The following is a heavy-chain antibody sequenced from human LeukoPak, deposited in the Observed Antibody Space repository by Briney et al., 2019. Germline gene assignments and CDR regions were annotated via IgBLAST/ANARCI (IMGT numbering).Heavy chain of an antibody. V-gene: IGHV3-74*01. Sequence: PGGSLRLSCAASGFTFGSYWMHWVRQAPGKGLEWVSRINPDGSSSNYADSVKGRFTMSRDNAKSMVYLQMDGLRAEDTAVFSCVRQAVSGDSGIAYWGRGVLVTVSS. D-gene: IGHD4-17*01. CDR3: VRQAVSGDSGIAY. CDR2: INPDGSSS. J-gene: IGHJ4*02. CDR1: GFTFGSYW.